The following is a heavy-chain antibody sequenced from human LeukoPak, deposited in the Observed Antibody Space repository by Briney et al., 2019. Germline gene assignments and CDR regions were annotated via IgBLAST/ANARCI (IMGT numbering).Heavy chain of an antibody. CDR1: GGSISSSSYY. CDR2: IYYSGST. J-gene: IGHJ5*02. Sequence: SETLSLTCTVSGGSISSSSYYWGWIRQPPGKGLEWIGSIYYSGSTYYNPSLKSRVTISVDTSKNQFSLKLSSVTAADTAVYYCARDEYSSSWYSHGYWFDPWGQGTLVTVSS. D-gene: IGHD6-13*01. V-gene: IGHV4-39*07. CDR3: ARDEYSSSWYSHGYWFDP.